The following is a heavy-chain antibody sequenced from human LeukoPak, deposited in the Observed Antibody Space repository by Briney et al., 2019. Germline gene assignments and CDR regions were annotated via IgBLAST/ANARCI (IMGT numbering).Heavy chain of an antibody. CDR1: RGSISSNNW. CDR2: VYYSGST. J-gene: IGHJ4*02. Sequence: SETLSLTCAVSRGSISSNNWWSWVRQPPGKGLEWIAYVYYSGSTNYNPSLKSRVSISVDTSKNQFSLKLSSVTAADTAVYYCAGGRVWLAFDSWGQGTLLTVSS. CDR3: AGGRVWLAFDS. D-gene: IGHD5-18*01. V-gene: IGHV4-4*02.